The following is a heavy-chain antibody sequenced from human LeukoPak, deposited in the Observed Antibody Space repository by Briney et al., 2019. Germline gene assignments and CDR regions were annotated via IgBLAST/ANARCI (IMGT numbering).Heavy chain of an antibody. D-gene: IGHD2-2*01. CDR2: ISSSSSYI. Sequence: GGSLRLSCAASGFTFSSYSMNWVGQAPGKGLEWVSSISSSSSYIYYADSVKGRFTISRDNAKNSLYLQMNSLRAEDTAVYYCARGCSTSCYADYWGQGTLVTVSS. J-gene: IGHJ4*02. CDR3: ARGCSTSCYADY. V-gene: IGHV3-21*01. CDR1: GFTFSSYS.